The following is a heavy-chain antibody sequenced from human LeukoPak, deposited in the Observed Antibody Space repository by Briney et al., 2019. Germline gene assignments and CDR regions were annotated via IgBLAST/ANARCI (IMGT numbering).Heavy chain of an antibody. CDR1: GGSISSYY. D-gene: IGHD6-25*01. Sequence: SETLSLTCTVSGGSISSYYWSWIRQPPGKGLEWIGYIYYSGSTNYNPSLKSRVTISVDTSKNQFSLKLSSVTAADTAVYYCARSSRIAAADRGWFDPWGQGTLVTVSS. CDR2: IYYSGST. V-gene: IGHV4-59*08. CDR3: ARSSRIAAADRGWFDP. J-gene: IGHJ5*02.